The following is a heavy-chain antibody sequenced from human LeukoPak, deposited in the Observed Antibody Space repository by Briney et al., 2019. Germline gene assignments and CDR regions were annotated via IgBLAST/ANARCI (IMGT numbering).Heavy chain of an antibody. CDR2: INPSGGST. Sequence: ASVTVSCKASGYTFTSYYMHWVRQAPGQGLEGMGIINPSGGSTSYAQKFQGRVTMTRDMSTSTVYMELSSLRSEDTAVYYCAREMVWGNYFDYWGQGTLVTVSS. D-gene: IGHD3-16*01. J-gene: IGHJ4*02. CDR3: AREMVWGNYFDY. V-gene: IGHV1-46*01. CDR1: GYTFTSYY.